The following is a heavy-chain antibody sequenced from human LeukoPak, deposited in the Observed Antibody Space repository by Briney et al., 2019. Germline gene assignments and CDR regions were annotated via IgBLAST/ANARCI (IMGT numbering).Heavy chain of an antibody. J-gene: IGHJ3*02. Sequence: GGSLRLSCAASGFTFDDYAMHWVRQAPGKGLEWVSGISWNSGSIDYADSVKGRFTISRDNAKNSLYLQMNSLRAEDTALYYCAKDIFPYSSRGFYAFDIWGQGTMVTASS. D-gene: IGHD6-13*01. CDR1: GFTFDDYA. V-gene: IGHV3-9*01. CDR2: ISWNSGSI. CDR3: AKDIFPYSSRGFYAFDI.